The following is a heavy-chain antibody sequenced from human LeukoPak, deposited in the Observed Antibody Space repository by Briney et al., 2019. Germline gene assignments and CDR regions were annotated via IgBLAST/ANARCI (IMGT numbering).Heavy chain of an antibody. CDR3: AHRLPAAALDY. V-gene: IGHV2-5*02. J-gene: IGHJ4*02. CDR2: IYWDDDK. CDR1: GFSLSTNGVG. Sequence: SGPTLVKPTQTLTLTCTFSGFSLSTNGVGLGWIRQPPGKALEWLALIYWDDDKRYSPSLKSRLTITKDTSKNQVVLTMTNMDPVDTATYYCAHRLPAAALDYWGQGTLVSVSS. D-gene: IGHD6-13*01.